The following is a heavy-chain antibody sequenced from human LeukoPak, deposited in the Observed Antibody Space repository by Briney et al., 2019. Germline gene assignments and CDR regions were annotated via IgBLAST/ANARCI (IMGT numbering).Heavy chain of an antibody. Sequence: SETLSLTCAVSGASISNGGYSWSWIRQPPGKGLEWIGYIYHSGSTYYNPSLKSRVTISLDRSKNQFSLNLSSVTAADTAVYFCARYNRDSGGYGMDVWGQGTTVTVSS. CDR2: IYHSGST. CDR3: ARYNRDSGGYGMDV. D-gene: IGHD3-10*01. J-gene: IGHJ6*02. CDR1: GASISNGGYS. V-gene: IGHV4-30-2*01.